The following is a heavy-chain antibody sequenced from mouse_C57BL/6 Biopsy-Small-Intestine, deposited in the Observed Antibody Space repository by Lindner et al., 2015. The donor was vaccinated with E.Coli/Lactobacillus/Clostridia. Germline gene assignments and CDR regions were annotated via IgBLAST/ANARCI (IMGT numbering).Heavy chain of an antibody. CDR1: GYAFSSYW. D-gene: IGHD2-5*01. J-gene: IGHJ1*03. CDR3: ARSGYYSNYWCFDV. CDR2: IYPRDSDT. V-gene: IGHV1-80*01. Sequence: VQLQESGAELVKPGASVKISCKASGYAFSSYWMNWVKQRPGKGLEWIGQIYPRDSDTNYNGKFKGKATLTADKSSSTAYMQLSSLTSEDSAVYFCARSGYYSNYWCFDVWGTGTTVTVSS.